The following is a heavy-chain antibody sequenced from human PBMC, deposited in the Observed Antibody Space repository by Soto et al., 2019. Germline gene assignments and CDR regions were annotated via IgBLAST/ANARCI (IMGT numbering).Heavy chain of an antibody. CDR3: ARDVRFLEWTVLGQGYFDL. CDR2: INPNSGGT. D-gene: IGHD3-3*01. V-gene: IGHV1-2*02. Sequence: ASVKVSCKASGYTFTGYHMHWVRQAPGQGLEWMGWINPNSGGTNYAQKFQGRVTMTRDTSISTAYMELSRLRSDDTAVYYCARDVRFLEWTVLGQGYFDLWGRGTLVTVSS. CDR1: GYTFTGYH. J-gene: IGHJ2*01.